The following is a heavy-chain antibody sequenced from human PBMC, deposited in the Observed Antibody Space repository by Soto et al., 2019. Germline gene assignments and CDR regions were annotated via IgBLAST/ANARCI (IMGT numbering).Heavy chain of an antibody. J-gene: IGHJ3*02. CDR1: GFTFSDYY. CDR3: ERADCSGGSCYSWGDAFDI. Sequence: QVQLVESGGGLVKPGGSLRLSCAASGFTFSDYYMSWIRQAPGKGLEWVSYISSSGSTIYYAVSVKGRFTISRDNAKNSLYLQMNSLRAEDTAVYYCERADCSGGSCYSWGDAFDIWGQGTMVTVSS. V-gene: IGHV3-11*01. CDR2: ISSSGSTI. D-gene: IGHD2-15*01.